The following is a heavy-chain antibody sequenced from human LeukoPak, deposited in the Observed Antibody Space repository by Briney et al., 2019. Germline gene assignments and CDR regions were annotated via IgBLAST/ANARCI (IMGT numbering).Heavy chain of an antibody. J-gene: IGHJ4*02. V-gene: IGHV4-34*01. Sequence: SETLSLTCAVYGGSFSGYYWSWIRQPPGKGLERIGEISHSGSTNYNPSLKSRVTISVDTSKNQFSLKLSSVTAADTAVYYCARSSLVVVVAATPRFDYWGQGTLVTVSS. CDR2: ISHSGST. D-gene: IGHD2-15*01. CDR1: GGSFSGYY. CDR3: ARSSLVVVVAATPRFDY.